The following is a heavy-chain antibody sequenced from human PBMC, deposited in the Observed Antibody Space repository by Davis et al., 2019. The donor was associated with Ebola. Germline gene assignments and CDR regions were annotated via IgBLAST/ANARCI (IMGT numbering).Heavy chain of an antibody. CDR3: ARDGEAYDSSGAYEVPFEY. J-gene: IGHJ4*02. V-gene: IGHV3-7*01. CDR1: GFSFSNYW. Sequence: PGGSLRLSCAASGFSFSNYWMSWVRQAPGKGLEWVANMKEGGSEKDYVDSVKGRFSISRDNAKHSLYLQINSLRAEDTAVYYCARDGEAYDSSGAYEVPFEYWGQGTLVTVSS. D-gene: IGHD3-22*01. CDR2: MKEGGSEK.